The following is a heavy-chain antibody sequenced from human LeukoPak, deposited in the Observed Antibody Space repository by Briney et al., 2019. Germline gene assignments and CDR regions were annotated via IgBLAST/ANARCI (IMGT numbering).Heavy chain of an antibody. CDR2: INPSGGST. J-gene: IGHJ3*02. D-gene: IGHD6-6*01. CDR1: GYTFTGYY. V-gene: IGHV1-46*01. Sequence: ASVKVSCKASGYTFTGYYMHWVRQAPGQGLEWMGIINPSGGSTSYAQKFQGRVTMTRDTSTSTVYMELSSLRSEDTAVYYCASYFGSSSSETDAFDIWGQGTMVTVSS. CDR3: ASYFGSSSSETDAFDI.